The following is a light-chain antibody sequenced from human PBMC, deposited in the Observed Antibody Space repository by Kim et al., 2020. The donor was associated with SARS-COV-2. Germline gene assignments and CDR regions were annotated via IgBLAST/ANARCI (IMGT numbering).Light chain of an antibody. Sequence: EIMMTQSPATLSVSPGERATLSCRASQSISNNLAWYQQKLGQHPRLLIIGATTRATDIPARFSGSGSGTEFTLTISSLQPDDFAVYYCQHYDNWPVTFGGGTKVDIK. CDR3: QHYDNWPVT. J-gene: IGKJ4*01. CDR2: GAT. CDR1: QSISNN. V-gene: IGKV3D-15*01.